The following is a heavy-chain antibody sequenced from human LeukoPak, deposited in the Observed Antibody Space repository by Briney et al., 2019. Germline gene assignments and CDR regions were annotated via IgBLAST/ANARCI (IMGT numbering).Heavy chain of an antibody. V-gene: IGHV3-30-3*01. Sequence: GTSLRLSCAASGFTFSSYAMHWVRQAPGRGLEWVAVISYDGNHKYYADSVKGRFTISRDNSKNTLYLQMNSLRADDTAVYYCARDGPQIVPAVPSGYWGQGTLVTVSS. J-gene: IGHJ4*02. D-gene: IGHD2-2*01. CDR1: GFTFSSYA. CDR3: ARDGPQIVPAVPSGY. CDR2: ISYDGNHK.